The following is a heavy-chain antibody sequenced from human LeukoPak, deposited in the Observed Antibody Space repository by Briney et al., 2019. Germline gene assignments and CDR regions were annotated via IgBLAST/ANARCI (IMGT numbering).Heavy chain of an antibody. CDR1: GGSISSGDYY. V-gene: IGHV4-30-4*01. CDR2: IYYSGST. Sequence: SQTLSLTCTVSGGSISSGDYYWSWIRQPPGKGLEWIGYIYYSGSTYYNPSLKSRVTISVDTSKNQFSLKLSSVTAADTAVYYCASTVTTGWDLAQELDYWGQGTLVTVSS. D-gene: IGHD4-17*01. CDR3: ASTVTTGWDLAQELDY. J-gene: IGHJ4*02.